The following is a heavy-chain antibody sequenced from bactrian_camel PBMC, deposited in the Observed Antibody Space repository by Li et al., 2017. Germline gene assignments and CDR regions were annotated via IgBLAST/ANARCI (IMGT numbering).Heavy chain of an antibody. Sequence: VQLVESGGGSVQAGGSLTLSCAAPGFTFRTTDMSWVRLAPGKGLEWISGILSRVDDTTTYAESVKGRFTISIDVAKNTLYLQMNRLTTDDTAVYYCAAGLFADFRLGLGTQVTVS. CDR1: GFTFRTTD. V-gene: IGHV3S42*01. J-gene: IGHJ4*01. CDR2: ILSRVDDTT. D-gene: IGHD5*01.